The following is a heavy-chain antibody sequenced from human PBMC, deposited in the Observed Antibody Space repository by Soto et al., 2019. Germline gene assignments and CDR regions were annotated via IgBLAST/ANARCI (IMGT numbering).Heavy chain of an antibody. D-gene: IGHD3-16*01. V-gene: IGHV3-64D*06. CDR1: GFSFRNYA. Sequence: GGSLRLSCSASGFSFRNYALYWVRQAPGNGLHFVSAIGANAGVTYYADSVKDRFTISRDNSKNTLYLQMIGLRAEDTAKYYWVKGTEKYYHYIMDFWGKGTTVPVSS. CDR2: IGANAGVT. CDR3: VKGTEKYYHYIMDF. J-gene: IGHJ6*04.